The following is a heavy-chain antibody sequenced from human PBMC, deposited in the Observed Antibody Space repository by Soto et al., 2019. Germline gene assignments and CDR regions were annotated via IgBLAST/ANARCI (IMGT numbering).Heavy chain of an antibody. D-gene: IGHD4-17*01. Sequence: SETLSLTCTVSGGSISSGGYYWSWIRQHPGKGLEWIGYIYYSGSTNYNPSLKSRVTISVDTSKNQFSLKLSSVTAADTAVYYCARSGDYGFYYYYYMDVWGKGTTVTVSS. CDR2: IYYSGST. CDR1: GGSISSGGYY. V-gene: IGHV4-61*08. J-gene: IGHJ6*03. CDR3: ARSGDYGFYYYYYMDV.